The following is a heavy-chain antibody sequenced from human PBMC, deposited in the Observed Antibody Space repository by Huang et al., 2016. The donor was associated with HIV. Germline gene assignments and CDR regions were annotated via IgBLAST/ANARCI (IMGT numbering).Heavy chain of an antibody. CDR1: GFTFRSYW. J-gene: IGHJ6*02. V-gene: IGHV3-7*04. CDR3: ARGGAPYYDFWSGGHHYGMDV. CDR2: IKQDGSEK. D-gene: IGHD3-3*01. Sequence: EVQLVESGGGLVQPGGSLRPSCAASGFTFRSYWMSWVRQAPGKGLEGVANIKQDGSEKYDVDAVKGRFTISRDNVKNALYLQMYSRRVEDTAIYYCARGGAPYYDFWSGGHHYGMDVWGQGTTVTVSS.